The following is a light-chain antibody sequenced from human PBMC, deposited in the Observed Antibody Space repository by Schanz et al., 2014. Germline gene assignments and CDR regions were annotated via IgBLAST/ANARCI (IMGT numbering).Light chain of an antibody. V-gene: IGKV3-15*01. J-gene: IGKJ2*01. CDR2: GAS. CDR1: QSVSSN. CDR3: QLYDKWPPYT. Sequence: EIVMTQSPAILSVSPGERATLSCRASQSVSSNLAWYQQKPGQAPRLLIYGASTRATGIPARFSGSGSGTEFTLTISSLQSEDFAVYYCQLYDKWPPYTFGQGTKLEIK.